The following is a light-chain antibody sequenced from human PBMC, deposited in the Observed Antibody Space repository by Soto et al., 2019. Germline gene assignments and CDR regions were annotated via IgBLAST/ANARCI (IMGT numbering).Light chain of an antibody. J-gene: IGKJ1*01. Sequence: EIAMTQSPATLSVSPGERATLSCRASQSVSSNLAWYQQKPGQAPRLLIYGASTRATGIPARFSGSGSGTEFTLTISSLQSEDFAVYYCQQYNNWLWTFGQGTKV. CDR2: GAS. V-gene: IGKV3-15*01. CDR1: QSVSSN. CDR3: QQYNNWLWT.